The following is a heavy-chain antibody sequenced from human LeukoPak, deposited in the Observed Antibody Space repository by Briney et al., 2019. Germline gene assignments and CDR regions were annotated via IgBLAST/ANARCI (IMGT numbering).Heavy chain of an antibody. CDR3: ARILYGDYRFDF. CDR1: GGPISSGGYY. J-gene: IGHJ4*02. CDR2: IYHSGST. Sequence: SQTLSLTCIVSGGPISSGGYYWSWIRQHPGKGLEWIGYIYHSGSTYYNPSLRSRVTISVDTSKNQFSLKLSSVTAADTAVYYCARILYGDYRFDFWGQGILVTVSS. D-gene: IGHD4-17*01. V-gene: IGHV4-31*03.